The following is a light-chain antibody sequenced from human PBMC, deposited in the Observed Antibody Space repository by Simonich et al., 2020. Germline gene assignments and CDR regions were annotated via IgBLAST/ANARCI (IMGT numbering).Light chain of an antibody. CDR1: QSVSSN. Sequence: EIVMTQSPATLSVTPGERATLSCRASQSVSSNLAWYQQKPGQAPRLLIYGASTSATGIPARFSGSGSGTEFTLTISSMLSADFAVYYCQQYNNWPLTFGGGTKVEIK. CDR3: QQYNNWPLT. CDR2: GAS. V-gene: IGKV3-15*01. J-gene: IGKJ4*01.